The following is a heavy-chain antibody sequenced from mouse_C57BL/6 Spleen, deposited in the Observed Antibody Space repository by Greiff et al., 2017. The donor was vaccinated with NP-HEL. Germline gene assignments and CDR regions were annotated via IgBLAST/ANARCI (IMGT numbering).Heavy chain of an antibody. CDR3: ARTYGSKYFDV. J-gene: IGHJ1*03. CDR1: GYAFSSYW. Sequence: VQLQQSGAELVKPGASVKISCKASGYAFSSYWMNWVKQSPEKSLEWIGEINPSTGGTTYNQKFKAKATLTVDKSSSTAYMQLKSLTSEDSAVYYCARTYGSKYFDVWGTGTTVTVSS. V-gene: IGHV1-42*01. D-gene: IGHD1-1*01. CDR2: INPSTGGT.